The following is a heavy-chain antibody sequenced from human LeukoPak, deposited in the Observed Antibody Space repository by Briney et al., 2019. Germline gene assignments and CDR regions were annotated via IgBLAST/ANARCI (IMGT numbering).Heavy chain of an antibody. CDR3: ARVTAVAGTSVGVDA. D-gene: IGHD6-19*01. CDR1: GFTFSTYW. V-gene: IGHV3-74*01. CDR2: INSDASVT. Sequence: GRSLRLSCAASGFTFSTYWMHWVRQTPGKGLMWVSRINSDASVTTYADSVKGRFTISRDNAKNTLYLQMNSLRAEDTAVYYCARVTAVAGTSVGVDAWGQGILVTVSS. J-gene: IGHJ4*02.